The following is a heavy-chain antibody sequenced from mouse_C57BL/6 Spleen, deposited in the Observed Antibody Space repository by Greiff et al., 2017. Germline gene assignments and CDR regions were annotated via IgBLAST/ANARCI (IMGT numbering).Heavy chain of an antibody. CDR3: ARTNDGYPRYFDV. D-gene: IGHD2-3*01. V-gene: IGHV1-78*01. Sequence: LEESDAELVKPGASVKISCKVSGYTFTDHTIHWMKQRPEQGLEWIGYIYPRDGSTKYNEKFKGKATLTADKSSSTAYMQLNSLTSEDSAVYFCARTNDGYPRYFDVWGTGTTVTVSS. CDR2: IYPRDGST. J-gene: IGHJ1*03. CDR1: GYTFTDHT.